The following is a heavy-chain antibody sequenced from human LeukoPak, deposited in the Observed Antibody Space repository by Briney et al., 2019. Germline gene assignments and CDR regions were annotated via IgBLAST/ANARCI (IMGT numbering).Heavy chain of an antibody. J-gene: IGHJ5*02. CDR1: GYSFATYW. CDR2: IYPGDTDT. V-gene: IGHV5-51*01. D-gene: IGHD6-6*01. CDR3: ARIAIAARPGWFDP. Sequence: GESLKISCEGSGYSFATYWIGWMRQMPGKGLEWMGIIYPGDTDTTYSPSFQGQVTISADKSISTAYLQWSSLKASDTAIYYCARIAIAARPGWFDPWGQGTLVTVSS.